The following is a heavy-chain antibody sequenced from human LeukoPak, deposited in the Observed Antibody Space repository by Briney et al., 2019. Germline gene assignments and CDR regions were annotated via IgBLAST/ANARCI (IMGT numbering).Heavy chain of an antibody. J-gene: IGHJ6*03. V-gene: IGHV4-34*01. CDR1: GGSFSGYY. D-gene: IGHD4-11*01. Sequence: SETLSLTCAVYGGSFSGYYWSWIRQPPGKGLEWIGYIYHSGSTYYNPSLKSRVTISVDRSKNQFSLKLSSVTAADTAVYYCARRGDYRYYYYMDVWGKGTTVTVSS. CDR3: ARRGDYRYYYYMDV. CDR2: IYHSGST.